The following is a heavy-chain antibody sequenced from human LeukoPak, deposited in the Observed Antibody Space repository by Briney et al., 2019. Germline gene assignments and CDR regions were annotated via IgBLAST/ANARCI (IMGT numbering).Heavy chain of an antibody. CDR1: GFTFSSYA. V-gene: IGHV3-23*01. CDR3: AKCYDYYGSGSYGDY. D-gene: IGHD3-10*01. CDR2: ISGSGGST. Sequence: GGSLRLSCAASGFTFSSYAMSWVRQAPGKGLEWVSAISGSGGSTYYADSVKGRFTISRDNSKNTLYLQMNSLRAEDTAVYYSAKCYDYYGSGSYGDYWGQGTLVTVSS. J-gene: IGHJ4*02.